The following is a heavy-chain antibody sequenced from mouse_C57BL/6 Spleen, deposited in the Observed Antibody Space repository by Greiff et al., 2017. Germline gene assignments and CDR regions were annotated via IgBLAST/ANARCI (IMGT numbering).Heavy chain of an antibody. CDR1: GYAFSSYW. CDR3: AREGYGSSYFYAMDY. J-gene: IGHJ4*01. Sequence: VQLQQSGAELVKPGASVKISCKASGYAFSSYWMNWVKQRPGKGLEWIGQIYPGDGDTNYNGKFKGKATLTADKSSSTAYMQLSSLTSEDSAVYFCAREGYGSSYFYAMDYWGQGTSVTVSS. D-gene: IGHD1-1*01. CDR2: IYPGDGDT. V-gene: IGHV1-80*01.